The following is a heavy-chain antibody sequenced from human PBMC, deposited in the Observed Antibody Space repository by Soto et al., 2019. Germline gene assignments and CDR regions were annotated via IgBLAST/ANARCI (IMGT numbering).Heavy chain of an antibody. CDR2: IYYSGST. J-gene: IGHJ4*02. V-gene: IGHV4-30-4*01. Sequence: SETLSLTCTVSGGSISSGDYYWSWFRQPPGKGLEWIGYIYYSGSTYYNPSLKSRVTISVDTSKNQFSLKLSSVTAADTAVYYCARTSGTLVDYWGQGTLVTVSS. CDR1: GGSISSGDYY. D-gene: IGHD1-26*01. CDR3: ARTSGTLVDY.